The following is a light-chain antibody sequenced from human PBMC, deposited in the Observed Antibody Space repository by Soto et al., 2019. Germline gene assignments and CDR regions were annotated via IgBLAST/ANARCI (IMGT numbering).Light chain of an antibody. J-gene: IGLJ1*01. CDR3: SSWISSGNYV. CDR1: NSDVGAYNY. Sequence: QSALTQPASVSGSPGQSIAISCTGTNSDVGAYNYVSWYQQYPGKAPKLMIYDVSNRPSGVSDRFSGSKSGNTASLTISGLQAEDEGDYYCSSWISSGNYVFGTGTKLTVL. V-gene: IGLV2-14*01. CDR2: DVS.